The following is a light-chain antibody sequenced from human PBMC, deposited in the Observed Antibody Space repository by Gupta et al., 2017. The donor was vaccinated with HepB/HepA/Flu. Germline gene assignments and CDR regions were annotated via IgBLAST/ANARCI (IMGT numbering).Light chain of an antibody. CDR3: QQRNYWPLT. CDR2: DAS. J-gene: IGKJ3*01. Sequence: EIVLTQSPATLSLSPGERATLSCRASQSISSPLAWYQQKPGQAPRLLIYDASNRATGIPARFSGSGSGTDFTLTISSLEPEDFAVYYCQQRNYWPLTFGPGTKVDIK. V-gene: IGKV3-11*01. CDR1: QSISSP.